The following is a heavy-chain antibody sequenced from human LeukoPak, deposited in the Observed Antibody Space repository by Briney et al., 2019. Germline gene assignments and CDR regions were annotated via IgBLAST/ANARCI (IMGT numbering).Heavy chain of an antibody. CDR2: INHSGST. Sequence: SETLSLTCAVYGGSFSGYYWSWLRQPPGKGLEWIGEINHSGSTNYNPSLKSRVTISVDTSKNQFSLKLSSVTAADTAVYYCARGRRGSGSYYAYNWFDPWGQGTLVTVSS. CDR1: GGSFSGYY. V-gene: IGHV4-34*01. J-gene: IGHJ5*02. D-gene: IGHD3-10*01. CDR3: ARGRRGSGSYYAYNWFDP.